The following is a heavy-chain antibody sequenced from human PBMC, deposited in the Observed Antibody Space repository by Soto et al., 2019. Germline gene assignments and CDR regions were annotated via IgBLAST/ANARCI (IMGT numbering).Heavy chain of an antibody. J-gene: IGHJ6*02. D-gene: IGHD6-19*01. CDR2: IYSGGST. V-gene: IGHV3-66*01. CDR1: GFTVSSKY. Sequence: PGGSLRLSCAASGFTVSSKYMSWVRQAPGKGLEWVSVIYSGGSTYYADSVKGRFTISRDNSKNTLYLQMNSLRAEDTTMYYCGRVRGQWLYGMGVWGQGTTVTVSS. CDR3: GRVRGQWLYGMGV.